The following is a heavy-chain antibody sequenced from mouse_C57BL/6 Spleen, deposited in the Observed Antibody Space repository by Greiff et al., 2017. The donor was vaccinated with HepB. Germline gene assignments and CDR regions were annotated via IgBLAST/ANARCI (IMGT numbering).Heavy chain of an antibody. D-gene: IGHD4-1*01. CDR2: IDPETGGT. CDR1: GYTFTDYE. Sequence: VQGVESGAELVRPGASVTLSCKASGYTFTDYEMHWVKQTPVHGLEWIGAIDPETGGTAYNQKFKGKAILTADKSSSTAYMELRSLTSEDSAVYYCTLGGDWGQGTTLTVSS. V-gene: IGHV1-15*01. J-gene: IGHJ2*01. CDR3: TLGGD.